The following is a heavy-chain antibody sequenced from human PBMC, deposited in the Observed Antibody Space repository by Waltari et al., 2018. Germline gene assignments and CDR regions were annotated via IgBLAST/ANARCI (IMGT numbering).Heavy chain of an antibody. V-gene: IGHV4-39*01. CDR3: ATYVGASIGTAAFDV. J-gene: IGHJ3*01. Sequence: QLHLQESGPGLVKPSEPLSLTCSVSGGPITSHRHYWGWIRQPPGKGLEWTATISYSGATYNNPSLKSRVTISGDTSKNQFSLKLSSVTAADTGVYYCATYVGASIGTAAFDVWGQGTMVTVSS. CDR2: ISYSGAT. CDR1: GGPITSHRHY. D-gene: IGHD3-16*01.